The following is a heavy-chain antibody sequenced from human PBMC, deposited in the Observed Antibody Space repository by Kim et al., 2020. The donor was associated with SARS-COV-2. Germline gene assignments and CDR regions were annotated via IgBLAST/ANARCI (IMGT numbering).Heavy chain of an antibody. J-gene: IGHJ4*02. CDR3: SRGKDYPVFDFHY. V-gene: IGHV3-21*01. D-gene: IGHD4-17*01. CDR1: GFTFSSYS. Sequence: GGSLRLSCAASGFTFSSYSMNWVRQAPGKGLEWVSFISSSSSSIYYADSLKGRLTISRDNAKNSLYLQMNRLRAEDTAVYYCSRGKDYPVFDFHYWGQGTLVTVSS. CDR2: ISSSSSSI.